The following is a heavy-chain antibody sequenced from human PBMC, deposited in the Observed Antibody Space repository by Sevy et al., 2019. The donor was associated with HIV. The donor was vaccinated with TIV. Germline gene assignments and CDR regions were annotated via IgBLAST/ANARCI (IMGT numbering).Heavy chain of an antibody. D-gene: IGHD3-16*01. CDR2: FRSKGYGGTT. J-gene: IGHJ3*01. Sequence: GGSLRLSCTASGFTFGDYAMSWFRQAPGKWLEWVGLFRSKGYGGTTEYAASVKGRFIMSRDDSKSIAYLQMNSLKTEDTAVYYCTRGPRGGWAFDLWGQGTMVTVSS. CDR1: GFTFGDYA. V-gene: IGHV3-49*03. CDR3: TRGPRGGWAFDL.